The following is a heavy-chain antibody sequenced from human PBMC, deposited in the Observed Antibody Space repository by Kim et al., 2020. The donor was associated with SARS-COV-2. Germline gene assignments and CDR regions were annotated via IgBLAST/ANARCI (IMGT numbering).Heavy chain of an antibody. Sequence: GGSLRLSCLASGFTLSSYTMHWFRQAPGKGLEAVAVASFDGSRDYYADSVKGRFTISRDSSKNTLYLEMSGLRKEDTAMYFCARESGRRTFRLSLGYWG. CDR3: ARESGRRTFRLSLGY. CDR2: ASFDGSRD. D-gene: IGHD1-26*01. J-gene: IGHJ4*01. CDR1: GFTLSSYT. V-gene: IGHV3-30*04.